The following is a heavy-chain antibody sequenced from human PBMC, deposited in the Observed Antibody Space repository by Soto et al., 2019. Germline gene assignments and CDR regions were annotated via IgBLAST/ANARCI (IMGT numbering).Heavy chain of an antibody. CDR3: VRDKRTISGIFPGY. V-gene: IGHV3-53*01. Sequence: GGSLRLSCVGSGFDVTTNCMRWVRQAPGKGLECVSIVCTGGATHYADSVKGRFTISRDSSKNTAHLQMNNVRAEDTAVYYCVRDKRTISGIFPGYWGQGTQVTVSS. J-gene: IGHJ4*02. D-gene: IGHD1-1*01. CDR1: GFDVTTNC. CDR2: VCTGGAT.